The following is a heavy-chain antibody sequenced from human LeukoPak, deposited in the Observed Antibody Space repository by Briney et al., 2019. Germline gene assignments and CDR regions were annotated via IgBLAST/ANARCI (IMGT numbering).Heavy chain of an antibody. CDR1: GYTFTSYG. D-gene: IGHD3-3*01. J-gene: IGHJ3*02. CDR2: ISAYNGNT. CDR3: ARDQPPRRGYYDFWSGYYTGTFNVFDI. Sequence: ASVKVSCKASGYTFTSYGISWVRQAPGQGLEWMGWISAYNGNTNYTQKLQGRVTMTTDTSTSTTYMELRSLRSDDTAVYYCARDQPPRRGYYDFWSGYYTGTFNVFDIWGQGTMVTVSS. V-gene: IGHV1-18*01.